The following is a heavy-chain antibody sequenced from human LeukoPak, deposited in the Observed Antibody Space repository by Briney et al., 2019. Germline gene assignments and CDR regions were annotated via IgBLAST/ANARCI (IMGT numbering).Heavy chain of an antibody. V-gene: IGHV3-64*04. CDR3: ARGTTGGYSPSH. Sequence: GGSLRLSCSASGFTFSSYAMHWVRQAPGKGLEYVSAISSNGGSTYYADSVKGRFTISRDNSKNTLYLQMNSLRAEDTAVYYCARGTTGGYSPSHWGQGTLVTVSS. D-gene: IGHD5-12*01. CDR1: GFTFSSYA. CDR2: ISSNGGST. J-gene: IGHJ4*02.